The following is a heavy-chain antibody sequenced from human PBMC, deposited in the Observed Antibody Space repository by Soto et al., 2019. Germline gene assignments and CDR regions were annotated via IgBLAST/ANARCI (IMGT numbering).Heavy chain of an antibody. D-gene: IGHD6-13*01. Sequence: GASVKVSCKAIGYSFTSHYMHWVRQAPGQGLEWMGWISAYNGNTNYAQKLQGRVTITRDTSASTAYMELSSLRSEDTAVYYCARDFNSLAAAGTGRNWFDPWGQGTLVTVSS. CDR2: ISAYNGNT. CDR1: GYSFTSHY. CDR3: ARDFNSLAAAGTGRNWFDP. V-gene: IGHV1-18*04. J-gene: IGHJ5*02.